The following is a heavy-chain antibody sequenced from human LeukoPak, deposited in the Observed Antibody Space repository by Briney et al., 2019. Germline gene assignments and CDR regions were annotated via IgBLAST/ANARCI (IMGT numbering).Heavy chain of an antibody. CDR2: ISAYKGNT. V-gene: IGHV1-18*01. D-gene: IGHD1/OR15-1a*01. Sequence: ASVRLSCKASGYNFEILGISWVRQAPGQGLEWMGWISAYKGNTNYAQKFQGRVTMTTDTSTSTAYMDLRSLTSDDTAVYYCARTLGGNNVDRATGFDLWGRGSLGSVSS. J-gene: IGHJ2*01. CDR3: ARTLGGNNVDRATGFDL. CDR1: GYNFEILG.